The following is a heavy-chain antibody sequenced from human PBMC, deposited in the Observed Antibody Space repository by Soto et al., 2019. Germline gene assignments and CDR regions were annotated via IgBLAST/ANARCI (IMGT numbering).Heavy chain of an antibody. D-gene: IGHD6-19*01. Sequence: SETLSLTCTVSGGSISSSSYYWGWIRQPPGKGLEWIGSIYYSGSTYYNPSLKSRVTISVDTSKNQFSLKLSSVTAADTAVYYCAGSYSSGWYRGVYYYYYYMDVWGKGTTVTVSS. J-gene: IGHJ6*03. V-gene: IGHV4-39*01. CDR3: AGSYSSGWYRGVYYYYYYMDV. CDR2: IYYSGST. CDR1: GGSISSSSYY.